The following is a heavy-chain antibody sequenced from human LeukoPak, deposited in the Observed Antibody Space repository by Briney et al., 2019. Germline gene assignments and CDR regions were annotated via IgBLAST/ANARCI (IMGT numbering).Heavy chain of an antibody. V-gene: IGHV4-34*01. CDR2: INHSGST. J-gene: IGHJ4*02. D-gene: IGHD4-17*01. CDR3: ASHDYGDYAFDY. CDR1: GGSFSGYY. Sequence: SEILSLTCAVYGGSFSGYYWSWIRQPPGKGLEWIGEINHSGSTNYNPSLKSRVTISVDTSKNQFSLKLSSVTAADTAVYYCASHDYGDYAFDYWGQGTLVTVSS.